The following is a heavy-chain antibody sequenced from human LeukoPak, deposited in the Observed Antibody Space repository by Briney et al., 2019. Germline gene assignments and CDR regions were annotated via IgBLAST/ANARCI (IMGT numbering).Heavy chain of an antibody. CDR3: AREVVPAAKSFEFDP. D-gene: IGHD2-2*01. CDR2: IYTSGST. CDR1: GGSISSGSYY. Sequence: SQTLSLTCTVSGGSISSGSYYWSWIRQPAGKGLEWIGRIYTSGSTNYNPSLKSRVTISVDTSKNQFSLKLSSVTAADTAVYYCAREVVPAAKSFEFDPWGQGTLVTVSS. J-gene: IGHJ5*02. V-gene: IGHV4-61*02.